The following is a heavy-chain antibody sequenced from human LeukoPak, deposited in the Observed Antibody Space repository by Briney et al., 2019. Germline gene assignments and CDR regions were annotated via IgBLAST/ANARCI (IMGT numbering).Heavy chain of an antibody. CDR2: ISSSNSTI. CDR1: GFTFSSFW. J-gene: IGHJ6*01. V-gene: IGHV3-48*04. Sequence: GGSLRLSCAVSGFTFSSFWKYWVRHAPGKGLEWGSYISSSNSTIYYANSVKRRFNIPRDNQKNSLYPQMKSLRPEDTAVYYFAELGITMTGGVWGKGAPVTISS. CDR3: AELGITMTGGV. D-gene: IGHD3-10*02.